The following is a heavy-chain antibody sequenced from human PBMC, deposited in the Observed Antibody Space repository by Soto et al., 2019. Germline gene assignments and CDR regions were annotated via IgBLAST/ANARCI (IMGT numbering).Heavy chain of an antibody. V-gene: IGHV3-23*01. CDR2: ISSRGDRT. D-gene: IGHD5-18*01. J-gene: IGHJ6*02. CDR3: VKETGYSYGFQPNALDV. CDR1: GFTFSRYA. Sequence: GSLRLSCAGSGFTFSRYAMNWVRQAPGKGLEWVSIISSRGDRTSYAESVKGRFTISRDDSKNTLFLHMNSLGAEDTAVYYCVKETGYSYGFQPNALDVWGQGTTVTVSS.